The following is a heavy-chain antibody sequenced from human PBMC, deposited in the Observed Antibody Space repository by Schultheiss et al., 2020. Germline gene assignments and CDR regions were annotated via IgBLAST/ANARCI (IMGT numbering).Heavy chain of an antibody. V-gene: IGHV3-33*05. CDR3: ARGARYYYDSSGYYFGY. CDR2: ISYDGSNK. Sequence: GGSLRLSCAASGFTFSSYGMHWVRQAPGKGLEWVAVISYDGSNKYYADSVKGRFTISRDNSKNTLYLQMNSLRAEDTAVYYCARGARYYYDSSGYYFGYWGQGTLVTVSS. D-gene: IGHD3-22*01. CDR1: GFTFSSYG. J-gene: IGHJ4*02.